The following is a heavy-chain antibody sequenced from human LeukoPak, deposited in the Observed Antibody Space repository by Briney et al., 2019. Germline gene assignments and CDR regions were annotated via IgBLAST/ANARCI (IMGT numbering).Heavy chain of an antibody. D-gene: IGHD4-17*01. V-gene: IGHV4-59*01. CDR3: ARGLNRNDYGDYGY. J-gene: IGHJ4*02. CDR1: GGPLSSYY. Sequence: SETLSLTCTVSGGPLSSYYWPWIRKPPGKGLEWIGYIYYTGSTSYNPSLKSRVTISVQTSKNQFSLKLSSVTAADTAVYYCARGLNRNDYGDYGYWGQGTLVTVSS. CDR2: IYYTGST.